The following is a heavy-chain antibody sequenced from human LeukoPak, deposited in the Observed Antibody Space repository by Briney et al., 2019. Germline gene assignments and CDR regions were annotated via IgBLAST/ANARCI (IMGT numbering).Heavy chain of an antibody. D-gene: IGHD2/OR15-2a*01. CDR2: INHSGST. CDR1: GGSFSGYY. CDR3: ARGRLNAAYFYYFDY. V-gene: IGHV4-34*01. Sequence: PSETLSLTCAVYGGSFSGYYWSWIRQPPGKGLEWIGEINHSGSTNYNPPLKSRVTISVDTSKNQFSLKLSSVTAADTAVYYCARGRLNAAYFYYFDYWGQGTLVTVSS. J-gene: IGHJ4*02.